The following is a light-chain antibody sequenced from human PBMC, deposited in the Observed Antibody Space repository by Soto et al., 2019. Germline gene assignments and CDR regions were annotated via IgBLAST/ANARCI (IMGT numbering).Light chain of an antibody. CDR1: SSNIGAGYD. J-gene: IGLJ2*01. V-gene: IGLV1-40*01. CDR3: QSYDSSLSAYVV. Sequence: QSVLTQPPSVSGAPGQRVTISATGSSSNIGAGYDVHWYQQLPGTAPKLLIYGNSNRPSGFPDRFSGSKSGTSASLAITGLQAEDEADYYCQSYDSSLSAYVVFGGGTKLTVL. CDR2: GNS.